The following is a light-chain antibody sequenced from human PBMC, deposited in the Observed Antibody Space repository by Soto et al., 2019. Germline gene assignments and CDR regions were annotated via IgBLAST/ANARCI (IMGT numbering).Light chain of an antibody. Sequence: DIQMTQSPSSLSASVGDRVTITCRASQSISIYLNWYQQIPGKAPKLLIYGTSSLQSGVPSRFSGYGSGADFTLTISSLQPEDFATYYCQQSYGTLFTFGPGTKVDLK. V-gene: IGKV1-39*01. CDR1: QSISIY. CDR2: GTS. CDR3: QQSYGTLFT. J-gene: IGKJ3*01.